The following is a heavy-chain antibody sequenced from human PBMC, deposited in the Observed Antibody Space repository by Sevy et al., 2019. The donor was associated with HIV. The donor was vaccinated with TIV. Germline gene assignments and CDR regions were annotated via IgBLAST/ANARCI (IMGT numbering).Heavy chain of an antibody. CDR3: ASGYCGGDCYSPKYPYYYYGMDV. CDR1: GYTFTSYG. J-gene: IGHJ6*02. Sequence: ASVKVSCKASGYTFTSYGISWVRQAPGQGLEWMGWISAYNGNTNYAQKLQGRVTMTTDTSTSTAYMELRSLRSDDTAVYYCASGYCGGDCYSPKYPYYYYGMDVWGQRTTVTVSS. D-gene: IGHD2-21*02. CDR2: ISAYNGNT. V-gene: IGHV1-18*01.